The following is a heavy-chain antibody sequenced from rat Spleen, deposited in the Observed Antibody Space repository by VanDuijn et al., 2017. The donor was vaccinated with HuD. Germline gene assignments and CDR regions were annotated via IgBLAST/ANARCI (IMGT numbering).Heavy chain of an antibody. D-gene: IGHD2-2*01. CDR1: GFSLTSNG. Sequence: VHLKESGPGLVQSSQTLSLTCTVSGFSLTSNGVSWVRQPPGEGLEWIASISTTGRNTYYRDSVKGRFTVSRDNAKSTLYLQMDSLRSEDTATYYCAGAGYLRDWYFDFWGPGTMVAVSS. CDR3: AGAGYLRDWYFDF. J-gene: IGHJ1*01. CDR2: ISTTGRNT. V-gene: IGHV5S13*01.